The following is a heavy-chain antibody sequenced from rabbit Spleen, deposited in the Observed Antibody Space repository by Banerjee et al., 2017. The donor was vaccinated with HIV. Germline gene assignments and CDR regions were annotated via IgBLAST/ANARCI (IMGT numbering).Heavy chain of an antibody. J-gene: IGHJ4*01. CDR3: ARDFFAVIGWNFNL. D-gene: IGHD1-1*01. V-gene: IGHV1S45*01. CDR2: IETDSSGFT. Sequence: QEQLEESGGDLVKPEGSLTLTCTASGFSFSNSHYMCWVRQAPGKVLEWIACIETDSSGFTYYASWPKGRFTISKTSSTTVTLQMTSLTAADTATYFCARDFFAVIGWNFNLWGQGTLVTVS. CDR1: GFSFSNSHY.